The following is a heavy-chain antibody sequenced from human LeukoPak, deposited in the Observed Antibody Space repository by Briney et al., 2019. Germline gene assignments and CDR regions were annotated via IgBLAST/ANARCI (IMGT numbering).Heavy chain of an antibody. Sequence: GGSLRLSCAASGFIFSSYSMSWVRQAPGKGLEWVSVITGSGGNTYYADSVKGRFTISRDNAKNSLSLQMNSLRAEDTAVYYCVRDARLVNIDAFDVWGRGTKVTVSS. CDR2: ITGSGGNT. V-gene: IGHV3-23*01. D-gene: IGHD2-21*01. CDR1: GFIFSSYS. J-gene: IGHJ3*01. CDR3: VRDARLVNIDAFDV.